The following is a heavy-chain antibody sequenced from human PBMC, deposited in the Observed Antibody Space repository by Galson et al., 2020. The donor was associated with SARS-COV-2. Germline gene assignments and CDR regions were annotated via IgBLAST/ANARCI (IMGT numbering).Heavy chain of an antibody. Sequence: SLISWDGRTTHYADSVRGRFTISRDNSKHSLYLQMNSLRTEDTAMYYCVKDETVIGHLGLDYWGQGTLVTVSS. CDR3: VKDETVIGHLGLDY. J-gene: IGHJ4*02. D-gene: IGHD2-21*01. V-gene: IGHV3-43*01. CDR2: ISWDGRTT.